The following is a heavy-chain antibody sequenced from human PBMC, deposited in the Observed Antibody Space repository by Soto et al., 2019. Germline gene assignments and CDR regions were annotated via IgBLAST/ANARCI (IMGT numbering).Heavy chain of an antibody. J-gene: IGHJ4*02. D-gene: IGHD3-22*01. CDR2: IWYDGSNK. CDR3: ARDYYDSSGYPYLPY. Sequence: SLGLSCAASGFTFSSYGMHWVRQDPGKGLEWVAVIWYDGSNKYYADSVKGRFTISRDNSKNTLYLQMNSLRAEDTAVYYCARDYYDSSGYPYLPYWGQGTLVTVSS. V-gene: IGHV3-33*08. CDR1: GFTFSSYG.